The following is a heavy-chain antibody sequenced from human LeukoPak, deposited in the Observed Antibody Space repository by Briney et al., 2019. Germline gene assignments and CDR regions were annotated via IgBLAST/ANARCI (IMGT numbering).Heavy chain of an antibody. Sequence: ASVKVSCKASAYTITNYGISWVRQAPGQGLEWMGWISAYNGNTNYAQKLQGRVTMTTDTSTSTAYMELRSLRSDDTAVYYCARDLRITMIVASCNWFDPWGQGTLVTVSS. V-gene: IGHV1-18*01. CDR1: AYTITNYG. CDR3: ARDLRITMIVASCNWFDP. D-gene: IGHD3-22*01. J-gene: IGHJ5*02. CDR2: ISAYNGNT.